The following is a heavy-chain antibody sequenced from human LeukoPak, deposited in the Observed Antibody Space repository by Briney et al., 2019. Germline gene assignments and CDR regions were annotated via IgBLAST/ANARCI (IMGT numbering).Heavy chain of an antibody. D-gene: IGHD6-6*01. Sequence: ASVKVSCKASGYTFTSYAMHWVRQAPGQRLEWMGWINAGNGNTKYSQEFQGRVTITADKSTSTAYMELSSLRSDDTAIYYCARDTDSNSGFYFHYWGQGTLVTVSS. CDR1: GYTFTSYA. J-gene: IGHJ4*02. CDR2: INAGNGNT. CDR3: ARDTDSNSGFYFHY. V-gene: IGHV1-3*01.